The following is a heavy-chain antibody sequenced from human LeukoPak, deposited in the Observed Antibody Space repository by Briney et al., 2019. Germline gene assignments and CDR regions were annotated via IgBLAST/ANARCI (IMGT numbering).Heavy chain of an antibody. V-gene: IGHV3-21*01. CDR1: GFTFSSYS. CDR2: ISSSSSYI. CDR3: ARAAHIVVVPAAFDY. Sequence: GGSLRLSCAASGFTFSSYSMNWVRQAPGKGLEWVSSISSSSSYIYYADSVKGRFTISRDSAKNSLYLQMNSLRAEDTAVYYCARAAHIVVVPAAFDYWGQGTLVTVSS. J-gene: IGHJ4*02. D-gene: IGHD2-2*01.